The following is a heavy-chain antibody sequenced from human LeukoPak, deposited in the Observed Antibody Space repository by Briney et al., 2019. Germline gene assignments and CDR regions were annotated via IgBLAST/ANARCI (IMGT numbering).Heavy chain of an antibody. J-gene: IGHJ4*02. V-gene: IGHV3-23*01. D-gene: IGHD6-19*01. Sequence: GGSLRLSCAASGFTFSSYAMIWVRQAPGKGLEWVSAISGSGGSTYYADSVKGRFTIYRDNSKNTLYLQSNSLRAEDTAVYYCAKDAVGSGSTRGFDYWGQGTLVTVSS. CDR1: GFTFSSYA. CDR2: ISGSGGST. CDR3: AKDAVGSGSTRGFDY.